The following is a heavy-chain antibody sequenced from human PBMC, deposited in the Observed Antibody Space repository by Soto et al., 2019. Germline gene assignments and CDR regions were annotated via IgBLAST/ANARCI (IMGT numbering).Heavy chain of an antibody. J-gene: IGHJ3*02. V-gene: IGHV1-2*04. D-gene: IGHD3-10*01. Sequence: GASVKVSCKASGYTFTDYHIHWVRQAPGQGLEFMGWINPNSGGTNYAQKFQGWVTMTRDTSISTAYMELSRLRSDDTAVYYCAREVATMVRGTAFDIWGQGTMVTVSS. CDR1: GYTFTDYH. CDR2: INPNSGGT. CDR3: AREVATMVRGTAFDI.